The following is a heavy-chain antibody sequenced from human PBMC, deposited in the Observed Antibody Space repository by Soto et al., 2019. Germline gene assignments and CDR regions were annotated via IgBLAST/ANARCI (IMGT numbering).Heavy chain of an antibody. CDR3: ARGRVSSGWYNY. D-gene: IGHD6-19*01. Sequence: SVKVSCKASGYTFTSYDINWVRQATGQGLEWMGWMNPNSGNTGYAQKFQGRVTMTRNTSISTAYMELSSLRSEDTAVYYCARGRVSSGWYNYWGQGTLVTVSS. V-gene: IGHV1-8*01. J-gene: IGHJ4*02. CDR2: MNPNSGNT. CDR1: GYTFTSYD.